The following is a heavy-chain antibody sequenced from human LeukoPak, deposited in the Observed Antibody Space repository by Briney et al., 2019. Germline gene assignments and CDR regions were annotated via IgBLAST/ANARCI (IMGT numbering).Heavy chain of an antibody. D-gene: IGHD3-10*01. V-gene: IGHV3-23*01. Sequence: GGSLRLSCAASGFTFSSYAMSWVRQAPGKGLEWVSAISGSGGSTYYADSVKGRFTISRDNSKNTLYLQMNSLRAEDTAVYYCAKHRGSSYYGSGSFDYWGQGTLVTVSS. J-gene: IGHJ4*02. CDR3: AKHRGSSYYGSGSFDY. CDR2: ISGSGGST. CDR1: GFTFSSYA.